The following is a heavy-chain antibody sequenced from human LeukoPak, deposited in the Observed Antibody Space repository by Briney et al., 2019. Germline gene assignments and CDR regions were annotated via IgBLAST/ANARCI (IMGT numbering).Heavy chain of an antibody. CDR3: ARDQAEMATMCFDY. D-gene: IGHD5-24*01. CDR1: GGTFSSYA. V-gene: IGHV3-64*01. Sequence: GASVKVSCKASGGTFSSYAMHWVRQAPGKGLEYVSAISSNGGSTYYANSVKGRFTISRDNSKNTLYLQMGSLRAEDMAVYYCARDQAEMATMCFDYWGQGTLVTVSS. J-gene: IGHJ4*02. CDR2: ISSNGGST.